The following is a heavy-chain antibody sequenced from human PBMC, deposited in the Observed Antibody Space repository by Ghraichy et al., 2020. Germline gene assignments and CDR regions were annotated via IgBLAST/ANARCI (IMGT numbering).Heavy chain of an antibody. D-gene: IGHD6-19*01. J-gene: IGHJ4*02. V-gene: IGHV6-1*01. CDR1: GDSVSSNSAA. Sequence: SETLSLTCAISGDSVSSNSAAWNWIRQSPSRGLEWLGRTYYRSKWYNDYAVSVKSRITINPDTSKNQFSLQLNSVTPEDTAVYYCAREFTWPEAVAGRLNYWGQGTLVTVSS. CDR2: TYYRSKWYN. CDR3: AREFTWPEAVAGRLNY.